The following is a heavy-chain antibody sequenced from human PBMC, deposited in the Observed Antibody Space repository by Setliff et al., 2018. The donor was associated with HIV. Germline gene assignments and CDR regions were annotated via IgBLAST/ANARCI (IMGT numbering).Heavy chain of an antibody. D-gene: IGHD3-16*02. V-gene: IGHV4-31*03. J-gene: IGHJ6*03. Sequence: PSETLSLTCTVSGGSISSGGYYWSWIRQQPGKGLEWIGYIYYSGSTYYNPFLKSRVTISVDTSKNQFSLKLSSVTAADTAVYYCARGYPVSYYYYMDVWGKGTTVTVSS. CDR1: GGSISSGGYY. CDR3: ARGYPVSYYYYMDV. CDR2: IYYSGST.